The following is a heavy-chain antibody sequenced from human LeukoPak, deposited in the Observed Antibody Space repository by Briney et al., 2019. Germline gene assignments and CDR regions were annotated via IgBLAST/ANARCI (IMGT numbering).Heavy chain of an antibody. J-gene: IGHJ4*02. CDR2: LSTNGGST. V-gene: IGHV3-23*01. CDR3: SVMHRYYDGSGYWVQ. CDR1: GFTFSSYD. Sequence: GVSLRLSCEASGFTFSSYDMSWVRQAPGKALEWVSGLSTNGGSTSYADSVKGRLTIPRDNPRNMLYMEMNRLRAEDTAVYYCSVMHRYYDGSGYWVQWGQGTLVTVSS. D-gene: IGHD3-22*01.